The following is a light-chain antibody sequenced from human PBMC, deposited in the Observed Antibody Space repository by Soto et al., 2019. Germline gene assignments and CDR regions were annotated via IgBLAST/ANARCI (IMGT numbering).Light chain of an antibody. CDR2: DAS. Sequence: ETVLTQSAATRSLSPGEGATRSCRASQSVSSFLAWYQQKPGQAPRLLIYDASNRATGIPARFSGSGSGTDFTLTISSLEPEDFAVYYCQQHTNWPLTFGGGTKVDIK. J-gene: IGKJ4*01. CDR1: QSVSSF. V-gene: IGKV3-11*01. CDR3: QQHTNWPLT.